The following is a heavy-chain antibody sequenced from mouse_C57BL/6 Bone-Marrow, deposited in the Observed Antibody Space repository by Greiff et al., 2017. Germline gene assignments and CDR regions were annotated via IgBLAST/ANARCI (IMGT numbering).Heavy chain of an antibody. Sequence: QVQLQQSGPELVKPGASVKISCKASGYAFSSSWMNWVKQRPGKGLEWIGRIYPGDGDTNYNGKFKGKATLTADKSSSTAYMQLSSLTSEDSAVYFGARRGDGNYFDYWGQGTTLTVSS. D-gene: IGHD2-1*01. V-gene: IGHV1-82*01. CDR1: GYAFSSSW. J-gene: IGHJ2*01. CDR3: ARRGDGNYFDY. CDR2: IYPGDGDT.